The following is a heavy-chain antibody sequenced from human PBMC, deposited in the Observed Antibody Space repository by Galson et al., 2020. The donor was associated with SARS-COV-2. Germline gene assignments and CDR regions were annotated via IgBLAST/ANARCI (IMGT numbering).Heavy chain of an antibody. J-gene: IGHJ6*02. Sequence: SQTLSLTCTVSGGSTSSYYWSWIRQPSGRGLEWIRYISYTGSTVYSPSLKTRITISLDTSKTQFSLKLTSVTAADTATYYCARVDDYYDYSGYYLHHGMDVWGPGTTVTVS. CDR3: ARVDDYYDYSGYYLHHGMDV. CDR1: GGSTSSYY. V-gene: IGHV4-59*01. D-gene: IGHD3-22*01. CDR2: ISYTGST.